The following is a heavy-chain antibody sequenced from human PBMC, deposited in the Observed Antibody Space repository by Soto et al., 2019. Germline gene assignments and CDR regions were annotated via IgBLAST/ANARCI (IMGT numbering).Heavy chain of an antibody. V-gene: IGHV3-66*01. D-gene: IGHD5-12*01. CDR3: ARELQIVATGEPDAFEI. J-gene: IGHJ3*02. Sequence: EVQLVESGGGLVQPGGSLRLSCAASGFTVSSNYMSWVSQAPGKGLEWVSVMYSGGSTYYADSVKGIFTISRDNSKNTLYLQMNGLRAEDTAVYYCARELQIVATGEPDAFEICCQGTMVTVSS. CDR1: GFTVSSNY. CDR2: MYSGGST.